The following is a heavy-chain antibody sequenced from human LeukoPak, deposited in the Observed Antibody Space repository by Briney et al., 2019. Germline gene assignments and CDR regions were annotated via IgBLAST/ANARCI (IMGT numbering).Heavy chain of an antibody. Sequence: PGGSLRLSCAASGFTVSSNYMSWVRQAPGKGLEWVSVIYTGGGRNYADSVKGRSTISRDNSKNTLYLQMNSLRAEDTAVYYCAGYYDTSGSHAFDIWGQGTMVTVSS. D-gene: IGHD3-22*01. V-gene: IGHV3-53*01. CDR3: AGYYDTSGSHAFDI. J-gene: IGHJ3*02. CDR2: IYTGGGR. CDR1: GFTVSSNY.